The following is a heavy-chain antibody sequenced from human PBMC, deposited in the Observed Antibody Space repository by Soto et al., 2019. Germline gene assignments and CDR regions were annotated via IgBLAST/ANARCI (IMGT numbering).Heavy chain of an antibody. Sequence: GGSLRLSCAASGFTFSSYSMNWVRQAPGKGLEWVSSISSSSSYIYHADSVKGRFTISRDNAKNSLYLQMNSLRAEDTAVYYCARDHGHFYDYVWGSYREDDAFDIWGQGTMVTVSS. CDR3: ARDHGHFYDYVWGSYREDDAFDI. CDR1: GFTFSSYS. J-gene: IGHJ3*02. CDR2: ISSSSSYI. V-gene: IGHV3-21*01. D-gene: IGHD3-16*02.